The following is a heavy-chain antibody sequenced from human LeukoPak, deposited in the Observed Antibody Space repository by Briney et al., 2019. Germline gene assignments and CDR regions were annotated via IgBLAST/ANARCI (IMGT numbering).Heavy chain of an antibody. CDR3: AKVSGTMIVVDLYYFDY. CDR2: ISGSGGST. V-gene: IGHV3-23*01. CDR1: GFTFSSYA. Sequence: PGGSLRLSCAASGFTFSSYAMSWVRQAPGKGLEWVSAISGSGGSTYYADSVKGRFTISRDNSKNTLYLQMNSLRSEDTAVYYCAKVSGTMIVVDLYYFDYWGQGTLVTVSS. J-gene: IGHJ4*02. D-gene: IGHD3-22*01.